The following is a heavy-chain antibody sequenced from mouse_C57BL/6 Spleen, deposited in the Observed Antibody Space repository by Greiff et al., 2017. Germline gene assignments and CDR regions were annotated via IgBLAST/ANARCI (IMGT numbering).Heavy chain of an antibody. D-gene: IGHD2-1*01. V-gene: IGHV14-3*01. CDR3: GRGSGYGNYVLDY. J-gene: IGHJ2*01. CDR1: GFNIKNTY. Sequence: EVQLQQSVAELVRPGASVKLSCTASGFNIKNTYMHWVKQRPEQGLEWIGRIDPANGNTKYAPKFQGKATITADTSSNTAYLQLSSLTSEDTAIYYCGRGSGYGNYVLDYWGQGTTLTVSS. CDR2: IDPANGNT.